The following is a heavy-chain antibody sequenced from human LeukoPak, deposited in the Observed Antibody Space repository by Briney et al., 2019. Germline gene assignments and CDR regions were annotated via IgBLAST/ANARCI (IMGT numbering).Heavy chain of an antibody. D-gene: IGHD3-9*01. V-gene: IGHV3-23*01. J-gene: IGHJ4*02. CDR3: AKQRRPVDFDWLPTRPSDY. CDR1: GPTFSIYA. CDR2: ISSSGGST. Sequence: PGRSLRLSFSASGPTFSIYAMSGVPQAPGKGLKWVSAISSSGGSTYSADSVKGRFTISRDNSKNTLYLQMNSLRAEDTAVYYCAKQRRPVDFDWLPTRPSDYWGQGTLVTVSS.